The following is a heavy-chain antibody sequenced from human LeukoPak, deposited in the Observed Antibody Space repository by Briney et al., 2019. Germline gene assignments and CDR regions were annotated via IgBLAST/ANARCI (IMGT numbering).Heavy chain of an antibody. CDR3: ARGGPHHGFDI. CDR2: IVTNNGAT. CDR1: AYTFTDYY. Sequence: ASVKVSCKASAYTFTDYYMHWVRQAPGQGLEWMGWIVTNNGATNYAQNFKGRVTMTRDTSVSTAYVEVSDLKSDDTAVYYCARGGPHHGFDIWAQGTMVTVSS. J-gene: IGHJ3*02. V-gene: IGHV1-2*02.